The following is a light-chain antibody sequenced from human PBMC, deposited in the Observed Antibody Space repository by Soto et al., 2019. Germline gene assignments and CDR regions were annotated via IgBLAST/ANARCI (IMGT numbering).Light chain of an antibody. Sequence: EIVLTQSPGTLSLSPGERATLPCRASECISSNYLTWFQQKPGQSPRLLIFGASNRATGVPDRFSGSGSGTDFTLTISRLEPDDFAVYYCQQYGSSPHTFGQGTKLEIK. CDR2: GAS. V-gene: IGKV3-20*01. CDR3: QQYGSSPHT. CDR1: ECISSNY. J-gene: IGKJ2*01.